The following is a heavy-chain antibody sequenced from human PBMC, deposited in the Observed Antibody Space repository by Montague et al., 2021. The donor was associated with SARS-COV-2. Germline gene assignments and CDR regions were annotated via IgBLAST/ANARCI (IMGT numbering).Heavy chain of an antibody. D-gene: IGHD2-2*01. CDR1: GASIRSYS. J-gene: IGHJ6*02. CDR3: ARHRCSDTNCYSTYYYYGMDV. Sequence: SETLSLTCMVSGASIRSYSWSWIRQPPGKGLEWIGYIHDSGSTKYNPSLESRVTISVDTPKNQISPRLTSVSAADTAVYYCARHRCSDTNCYSTYYYYGMDVWGQGTTVTVSS. CDR2: IHDSGST. V-gene: IGHV4-59*08.